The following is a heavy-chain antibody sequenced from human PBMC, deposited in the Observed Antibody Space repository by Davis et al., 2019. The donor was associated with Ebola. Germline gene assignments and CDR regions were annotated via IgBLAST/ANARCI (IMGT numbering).Heavy chain of an antibody. Sequence: HSQTPSLTRAISGDSVSSNSAAWNWIRQSPSRGLEWLGRTYYRSKWYNDYAVSVKSRITINPDTSKNQFSLQLNSVTPEDTAVYYCARDSDRSYDFWSGYAHYNWFGPWGQGTLVTVSS. V-gene: IGHV6-1*01. J-gene: IGHJ5*02. CDR1: GDSVSSNSAA. D-gene: IGHD3-3*01. CDR3: ARDSDRSYDFWSGYAHYNWFGP. CDR2: TYYRSKWYN.